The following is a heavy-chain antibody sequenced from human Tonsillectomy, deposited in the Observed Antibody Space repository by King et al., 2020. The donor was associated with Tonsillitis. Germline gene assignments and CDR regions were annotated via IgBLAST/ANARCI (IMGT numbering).Heavy chain of an antibody. CDR2: ISSSGTSS. CDR3: AKPVDGNSVIPYFDS. Sequence: VQLVESGGVLVQPGGSLRLSCAASGFTFGSYAMSWVRQAPGKGLEWVSVISSSGTSSYYADSVKGRFTISRDNSKNTLYLQMNSLRAEDTALYYCAKPVDGNSVIPYFDSWGQGTLVSVSS. J-gene: IGHJ4*02. V-gene: IGHV3-23*04. D-gene: IGHD3-22*01. CDR1: GFTFGSYA.